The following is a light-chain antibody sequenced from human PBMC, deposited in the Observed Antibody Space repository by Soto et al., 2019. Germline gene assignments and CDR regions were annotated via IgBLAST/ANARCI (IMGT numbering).Light chain of an antibody. CDR2: DTS. V-gene: IGKV3-15*01. CDR3: QQYNNWPPLT. J-gene: IGKJ4*01. Sequence: ERVLRLSPATLSLSREERATLSGRGSQSGSSYLAWYQQKPGQAPRLLIYDTSTRATGVPARFSGSGSGTEFTLTISSLQSEDFAVYYCQQYNNWPPLTFGGGTKVDIK. CDR1: QSGSSY.